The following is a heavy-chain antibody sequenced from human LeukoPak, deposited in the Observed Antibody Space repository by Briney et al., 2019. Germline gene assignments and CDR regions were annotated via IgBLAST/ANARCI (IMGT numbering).Heavy chain of an antibody. CDR2: ISSSSSYI. CDR1: GFTFSSYI. Sequence: KPGGSLRLSCAASGFTFSSYIMNWVRQAPGKGLEWVSSISSSSSYIYYADSVKGRFTISRDNAKNSLYLQMNSLRAEDTAVYYCARDAVASNYYGSGSYGYYFDYWGQGTLVTVSS. V-gene: IGHV3-21*01. D-gene: IGHD3-10*01. J-gene: IGHJ4*02. CDR3: ARDAVASNYYGSGSYGYYFDY.